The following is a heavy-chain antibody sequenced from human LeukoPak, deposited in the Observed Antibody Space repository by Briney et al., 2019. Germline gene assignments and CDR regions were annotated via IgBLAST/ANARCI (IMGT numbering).Heavy chain of an antibody. D-gene: IGHD3-16*01. CDR3: ARDLVVDYDYVWGSFDY. CDR2: ISGSGSAI. Sequence: GGSLRLSCAASGFTFSSYEMNWVRQAPGKGLEWVSYISGSGSAIYYADSVKGRFTISRDNAKNSLYLQMNSLRAEDTAVYYCARDLVVDYDYVWGSFDYWGQGTLVTVSS. J-gene: IGHJ4*02. V-gene: IGHV3-48*03. CDR1: GFTFSSYE.